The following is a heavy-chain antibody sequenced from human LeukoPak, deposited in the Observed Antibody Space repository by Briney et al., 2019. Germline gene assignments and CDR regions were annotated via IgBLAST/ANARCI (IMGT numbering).Heavy chain of an antibody. Sequence: SQTLSLTCAIAGDSVSSNSAAWNWIRQSPSRGLEWLGRTYYRSKWYNDYAVSVKSRITINPDTSNNRFSLQLNSVTPEDTAVYYCARETYDYDSSGYYYWGQGTLVTVSS. D-gene: IGHD3-22*01. CDR1: GDSVSSNSAA. CDR3: ARETYDYDSSGYYY. CDR2: TYYRSKWYN. J-gene: IGHJ4*02. V-gene: IGHV6-1*01.